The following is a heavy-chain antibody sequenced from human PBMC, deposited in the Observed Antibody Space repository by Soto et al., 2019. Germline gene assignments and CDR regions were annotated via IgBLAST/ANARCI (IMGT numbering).Heavy chain of an antibody. CDR2: IYYSGRT. CDR3: ARPRTTVVTQAYFDH. D-gene: IGHD2-21*02. J-gene: IGHJ4*02. Sequence: ETLSLTCIVSGESISSSSYYWGWIRQPPGKGLEWIGSIYYSGRTYYNPSFKSRVTISIDTSKNQFSLKLSSVTATDTAVYYCARPRTTVVTQAYFDHWGQGALVTVSS. CDR1: GESISSSSYY. V-gene: IGHV4-39*01.